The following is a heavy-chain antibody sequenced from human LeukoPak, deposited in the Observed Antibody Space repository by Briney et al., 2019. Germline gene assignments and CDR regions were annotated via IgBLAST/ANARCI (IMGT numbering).Heavy chain of an antibody. J-gene: IGHJ4*02. V-gene: IGHV4-38-2*01. CDR3: ASHYYASSGSLFDS. CDR2: VYHTGST. D-gene: IGHD3-22*01. CDR1: GYSISSGYY. Sequence: PSETLSLTCAVSGYSISSGYYWVWIRQPPGKGLEWIGSVYHTGSTYYHPSLKSRVTISLDTSKNQFSLRLTSVTAADTALYYCASHYYASSGSLFDSWGRGSLVTVPS.